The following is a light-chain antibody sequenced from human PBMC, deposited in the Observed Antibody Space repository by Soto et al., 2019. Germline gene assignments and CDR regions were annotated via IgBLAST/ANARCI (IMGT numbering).Light chain of an antibody. Sequence: QSVLTPPASLSGSPGQSITISCTGTSSDVGAYNVFSWYQQHPGKAPKLMIYDVSDRPSGVSNRFSGSKSGNTASLTISGLQAEDEADYYCSSYTTSSSYFFGTGTKLTVL. J-gene: IGLJ1*01. CDR2: DVS. V-gene: IGLV2-14*01. CDR3: SSYTTSSSYF. CDR1: SSDVGAYNV.